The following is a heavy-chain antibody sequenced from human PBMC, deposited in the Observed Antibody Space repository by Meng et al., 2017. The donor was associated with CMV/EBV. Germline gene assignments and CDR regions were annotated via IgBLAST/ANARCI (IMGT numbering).Heavy chain of an antibody. CDR1: GYTFTSYG. CDR3: ARSVPAAMEYSSSPGNYYGMDV. Sequence: ASVTVSCKASGYTFTSYGISWVRQAPGQGLEWMGWISAYNGNTNYAQKLQGRVTMTTDTSTSTAYMELRSLRSDDTAVYYCARSVPAAMEYSSSPGNYYGMDVWGQGTTVTVSS. D-gene: IGHD2-2*01. CDR2: ISAYNGNT. J-gene: IGHJ6*02. V-gene: IGHV1-18*01.